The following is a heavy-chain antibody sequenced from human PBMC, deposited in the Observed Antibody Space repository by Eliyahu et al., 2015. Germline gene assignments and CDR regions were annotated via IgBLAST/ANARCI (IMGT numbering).Heavy chain of an antibody. CDR3: ARFRGFGTVSYPFYYYSAMDV. V-gene: IGHV5-51*01. D-gene: IGHD3-10*01. CDR2: IYPGDSDT. Sequence: EEQLVQSGAEAKKPGESLKIRCKGSGYSFSNYWIXWGRQMPGKGLEWLGVIYPGDSDTRYSPSLEGQITISADKSLTTAYLQWDSLMASDTGIYYCARFRGFGTVSYPFYYYSAMDVWGQGTTVTVSS. J-gene: IGHJ6*02. CDR1: GYSFSNYW.